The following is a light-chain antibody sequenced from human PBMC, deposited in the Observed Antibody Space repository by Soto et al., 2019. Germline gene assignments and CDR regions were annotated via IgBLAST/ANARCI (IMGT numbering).Light chain of an antibody. CDR1: SSNIGAGYD. CDR3: QSYDSSLXGFYV. J-gene: IGLJ1*01. V-gene: IGLV1-40*01. Sequence: QSVLTQPPSVSGAPGQRVTISCTGSSSNIGAGYDVHWYQQLPGTAPKLLIYGNSDRPSGVPDRFSGSKSGTSASLAITGLQAEDEADYYCQSYDSSLXGFYVFGTGTKVTVL. CDR2: GNS.